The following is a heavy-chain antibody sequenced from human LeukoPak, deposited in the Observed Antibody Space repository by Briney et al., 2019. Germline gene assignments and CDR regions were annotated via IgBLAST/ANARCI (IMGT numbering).Heavy chain of an antibody. D-gene: IGHD3-10*01. CDR2: ISWNSGSI. CDR3: AKDEAHYGSGSYPEFDY. Sequence: PGGSLRLSCTASGFTFNDYAMHWVRQAPGKGLEGVSGISWNSGSIGYADSVKGRFTISRDNSKNTLYLQMNSLRAEDTAVYYCAKDEAHYGSGSYPEFDYWGQGTLVTVSS. V-gene: IGHV3-9*01. J-gene: IGHJ4*02. CDR1: GFTFNDYA.